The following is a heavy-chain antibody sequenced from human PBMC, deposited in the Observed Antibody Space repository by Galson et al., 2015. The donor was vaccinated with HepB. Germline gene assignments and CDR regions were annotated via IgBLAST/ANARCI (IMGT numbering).Heavy chain of an antibody. V-gene: IGHV3-48*04. D-gene: IGHD3-22*01. J-gene: IGHJ4*02. Sequence: SLRLSCAASGFTFSSYSMNWVRQAPGKGLEWVSYISSSSSTIYYADSVKGRFTISRDNAKNSLYLQMNSLRAEDTAVCYCARDGYYYDSSGYYPSTDYWGQGTLVTVSS. CDR1: GFTFSSYS. CDR3: ARDGYYYDSSGYYPSTDY. CDR2: ISSSSSTI.